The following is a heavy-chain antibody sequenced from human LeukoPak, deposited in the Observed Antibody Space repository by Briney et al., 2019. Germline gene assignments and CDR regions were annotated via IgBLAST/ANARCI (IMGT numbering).Heavy chain of an antibody. V-gene: IGHV3-23*01. J-gene: IGHJ6*02. Sequence: PGGSLRLSCAASGFTFSSHAMGWVRQAPGKGLEWVSSIIANGGSTYYGDSVKGRFTISRDNSKNTLHLQMNSLRAEDTAVYYCAKDGGGSLEWLPPMDVWGQGTMVTVS. CDR3: AKDGGGSLEWLPPMDV. CDR1: GFTFSSHA. D-gene: IGHD3-3*01. CDR2: IIANGGST.